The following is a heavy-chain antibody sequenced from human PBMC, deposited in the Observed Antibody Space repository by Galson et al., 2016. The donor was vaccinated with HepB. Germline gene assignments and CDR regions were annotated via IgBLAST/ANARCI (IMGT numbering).Heavy chain of an antibody. V-gene: IGHV4-30-4*01. CDR2: THYSGST. D-gene: IGHD3/OR15-3a*01. J-gene: IGHJ6*02. CDR1: GGSISSGDYY. CDR3: AREDWNYSYYGLDV. Sequence: TLSLTCTVSGGSISSGDYYWSWIRQPPGKGLEWIGYTHYSGSTYYHPSLKSRVTISVDTSKNQFSLKLSSVTAADTAVYYCAREDWNYSYYGLDVWGQGTTVTVSS.